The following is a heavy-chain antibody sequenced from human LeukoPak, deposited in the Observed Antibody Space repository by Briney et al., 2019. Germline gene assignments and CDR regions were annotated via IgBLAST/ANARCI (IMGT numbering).Heavy chain of an antibody. Sequence: GASVKVSCKASGYTFTGYYMHWVRQAPGQGLEWMGWINPNSGGTNYAQKFQGWVTMTRDTSISTAYMELNSLRSEDTAVYYCARGPPNWGFDSWGRGTLVTVSS. V-gene: IGHV1-2*04. CDR3: ARGPPNWGFDS. D-gene: IGHD7-27*01. CDR2: INPNSGGT. CDR1: GYTFTGYY. J-gene: IGHJ4*02.